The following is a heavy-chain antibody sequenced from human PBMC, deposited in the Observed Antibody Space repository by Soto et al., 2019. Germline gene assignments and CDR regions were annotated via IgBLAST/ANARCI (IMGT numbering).Heavy chain of an antibody. D-gene: IGHD6-19*01. J-gene: IGHJ4*02. CDR1: GYTFTGYY. CDR2: INPNSGGT. Sequence: ASVKVSCKASGYTFTGYYMHWVRQAPGQGLEWMGWINPNSGGTNYAQKFQGWVTMTRDTSISTAYMELSRLRSDDTAVYYCAMGVAVAGIPFDYWGQGTLVTVSS. CDR3: AMGVAVAGIPFDY. V-gene: IGHV1-2*04.